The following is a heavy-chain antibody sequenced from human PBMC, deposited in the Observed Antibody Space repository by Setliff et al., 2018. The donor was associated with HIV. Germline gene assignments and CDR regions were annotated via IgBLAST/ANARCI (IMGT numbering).Heavy chain of an antibody. CDR2: IIPMFGTA. V-gene: IGHV1-69*06. D-gene: IGHD3-10*01. CDR1: GGTFSSYA. CDR3: ARDKDAIYYGSGSFFFYYYMDV. J-gene: IGHJ6*03. Sequence: SVKVSCKASGGTFSSYAISWVRQAPGQGLEWMGRIIPMFGTANYAQKFQGRVTITADKSTSTAYMELSSLRSEDTAVYYCARDKDAIYYGSGSFFFYYYMDVWGKGTTVTVS.